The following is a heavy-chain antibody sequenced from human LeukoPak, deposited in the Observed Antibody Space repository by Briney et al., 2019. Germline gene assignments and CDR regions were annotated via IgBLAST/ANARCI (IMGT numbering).Heavy chain of an antibody. D-gene: IGHD3-22*01. CDR2: ISYDGSNK. V-gene: IGHV3-30*01. J-gene: IGHJ4*02. CDR3: ARGYDSSGYYYVGFDY. CDR1: GFTFSSYA. Sequence: GGSLRLSCAASGFTFSSYAMHWVRQAPGKGLEWVAVISYDGSNKYYADSVKGRFTISRDNSKNTLYLQMNSLRAEDTAVYYCARGYDSSGYYYVGFDYWGQGTLVAVSS.